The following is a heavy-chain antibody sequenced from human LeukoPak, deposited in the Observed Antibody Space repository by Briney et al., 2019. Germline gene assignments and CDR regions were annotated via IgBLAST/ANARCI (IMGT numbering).Heavy chain of an antibody. J-gene: IGHJ4*02. CDR2: IIPIFGTA. CDR3: ARGGSYCSSTSCYTAYDY. CDR1: GGTFSSYA. V-gene: IGHV1-69*05. D-gene: IGHD2-2*02. Sequence: GASVKVSCKASGGTFSSYAISWVRQAPGQGLEWMGGIIPIFGTANYPQKFQGRVTITTDESTSTAYMELSSLRSEDTAVYYCARGGSYCSSTSCYTAYDYWGQGTLVTVSS.